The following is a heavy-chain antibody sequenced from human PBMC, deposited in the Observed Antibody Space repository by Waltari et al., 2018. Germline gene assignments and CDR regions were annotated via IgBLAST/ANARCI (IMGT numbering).Heavy chain of an antibody. V-gene: IGHV3-64*07. J-gene: IGHJ2*01. CDR1: GFTFSSYA. Sequence: VQLVESGGGVVQPGRSLRLSCAAYGFTFSSYAMHWVSQAPGKGLEYVSAISSNWGSTYYADSVKGRFTISRDNSKNTLYLQMGSLRAEDMAVYYCARVSYSDYWYFDLWGRGTLVTVSS. CDR3: ARVSYSDYWYFDL. CDR2: ISSNWGST. D-gene: IGHD4-4*01.